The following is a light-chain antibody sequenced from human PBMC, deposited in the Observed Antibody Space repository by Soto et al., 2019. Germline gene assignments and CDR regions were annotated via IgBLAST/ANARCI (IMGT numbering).Light chain of an antibody. CDR3: HQYGSSWT. CDR2: GAS. J-gene: IGKJ1*01. V-gene: IGKV3-20*01. CDR1: QSVSSNY. Sequence: EIVLTQSPCTLSLSPGERATLSCRASQSVSSNYSVWYQQKPGQAPRLLIYGASNRATGIPDRFSGSGSGTDFTLTISRLEPEDFAVYYCHQYGSSWTFGQGTKVEVK.